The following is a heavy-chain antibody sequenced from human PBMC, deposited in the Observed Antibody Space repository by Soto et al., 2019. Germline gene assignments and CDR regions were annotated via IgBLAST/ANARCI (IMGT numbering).Heavy chain of an antibody. J-gene: IGHJ4*02. Sequence: GGSLRLSCAASGFTFDDYTMHWVRQAPGKGLEWVSLISWDGGSTYYADSVKGRFTISRDNSKNSLYLQMNSLRTEDTALYYCAKDGNSGGYYLFDYWGQGTLVTVSS. V-gene: IGHV3-43*01. CDR1: GFTFDDYT. CDR2: ISWDGGST. CDR3: AKDGNSGGYYLFDY. D-gene: IGHD1-26*01.